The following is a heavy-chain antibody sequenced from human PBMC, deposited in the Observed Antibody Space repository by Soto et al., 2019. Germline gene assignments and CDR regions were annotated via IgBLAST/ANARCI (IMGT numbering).Heavy chain of an antibody. CDR1: GGSISSGGYF. J-gene: IGHJ4*02. Sequence: SETLSLTCTVSGGSISSGGYFWSWIRQHPGKGLEWIGYIYYSGSTYYNPSLKSRVTISVDTSKNQFSLKLSSVTAADTAVYYCASSSRAVRYNLDYWGQGTLVTVSS. D-gene: IGHD1-1*01. CDR2: IYYSGST. CDR3: ASSSRAVRYNLDY. V-gene: IGHV4-31*03.